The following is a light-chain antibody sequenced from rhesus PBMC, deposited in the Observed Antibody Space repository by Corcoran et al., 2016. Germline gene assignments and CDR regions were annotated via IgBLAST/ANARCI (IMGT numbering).Light chain of an antibody. V-gene: IGKV1-22*01. CDR2: KAS. Sequence: DIQMTQSPSSLSAFVGDTVTITCRASQSISSWLAWFQQKPGKPPKLLIYKASSLQSGVPSRFSGSGSGTDFTLTISGLQSEDFATYYCQQYSSSPFTFGPGPKLDIK. CDR3: QQYSSSPFT. CDR1: QSISSW. J-gene: IGKJ3*01.